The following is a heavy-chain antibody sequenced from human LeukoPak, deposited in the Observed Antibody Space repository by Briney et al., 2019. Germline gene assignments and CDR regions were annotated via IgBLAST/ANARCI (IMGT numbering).Heavy chain of an antibody. J-gene: IGHJ6*03. D-gene: IGHD6-25*01. CDR1: GGSISTGNW. Sequence: SETLSLTCAVSGGSISTGNWWSWVRQSPDKGLEWIGEIYHSGSSNYNPSLKSRVTMSIDNSKHHFSLSLTSVTAAGTAVYYCAREGSRRLYIDVWGRGTTVTVSS. V-gene: IGHV4-4*02. CDR3: AREGSRRLYIDV. CDR2: IYHSGSS.